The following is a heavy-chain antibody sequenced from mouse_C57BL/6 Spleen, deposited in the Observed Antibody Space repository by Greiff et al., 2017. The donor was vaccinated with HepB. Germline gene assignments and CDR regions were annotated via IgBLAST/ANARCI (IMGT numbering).Heavy chain of an antibody. CDR2: INPSSGYT. V-gene: IGHV1-7*01. D-gene: IGHD2-4*01. CDR3: AREPYDYDGGAWFAY. CDR1: GYTFTSYW. Sequence: VQLQQSGAELAKPGASVKLSCKASGYTFTSYWMHWVKQRPGQGLEWIGYINPSSGYTKYNQKFKDKATLTADKSSSTAYMQLSSLTYEDSAVYYCAREPYDYDGGAWFAYWGLGTLVTVSA. J-gene: IGHJ3*01.